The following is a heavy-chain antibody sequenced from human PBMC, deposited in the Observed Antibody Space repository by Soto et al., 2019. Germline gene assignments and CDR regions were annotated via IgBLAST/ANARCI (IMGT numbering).Heavy chain of an antibody. CDR2: ISTYSGDT. D-gene: IGHD5-12*01. CDR3: ARHHGPTTSENWFDP. CDR1: GYTFFTYD. Sequence: QVHLVQSGVEVKTPGASVKVSCQASGYTFFTYDISWVRQAPGQGLEWMGLISTYSGDTKYAQKFQGRVAMTTDTSTTTAYLELRSLRSVDTAVYYCARHHGPTTSENWFDPWGQGTLVTVSS. V-gene: IGHV1-18*01. J-gene: IGHJ5*02.